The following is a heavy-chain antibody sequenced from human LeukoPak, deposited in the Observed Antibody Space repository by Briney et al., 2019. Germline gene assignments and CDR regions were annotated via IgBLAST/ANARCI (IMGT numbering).Heavy chain of an antibody. CDR1: GGSISSYK. CDR2: IYTTGST. J-gene: IGHJ6*03. Sequence: SETLSPTCTVSGGSISSYKWSWIRQPAGKGLEWIGQIYTTGSTNYNRSLKSRVTMSVDTSKNQFSLKLSSVTPADTAVYYCARDKGSRNNDFSYYYYMDVWGKGTTVTVSS. CDR3: ARDKGSRNNDFSYYYYMDV. V-gene: IGHV4-4*07. D-gene: IGHD3-3*01.